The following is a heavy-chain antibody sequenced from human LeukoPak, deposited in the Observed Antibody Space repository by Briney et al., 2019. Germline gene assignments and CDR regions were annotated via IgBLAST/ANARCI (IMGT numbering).Heavy chain of an antibody. D-gene: IGHD3-10*01. V-gene: IGHV3-23*01. Sequence: GGSLRLSCAASGFTFNSYAMSWVRQAPGKVLEWVSAITGSGGDTHHADSVKGRFTISRDNSKNTLYLQMNSLRAEDTAVYYCAKGSRDSRPYYFDLWGQGTLVTVSS. CDR3: AKGSRDSRPYYFDL. CDR1: GFTFNSYA. J-gene: IGHJ4*02. CDR2: ITGSGGDT.